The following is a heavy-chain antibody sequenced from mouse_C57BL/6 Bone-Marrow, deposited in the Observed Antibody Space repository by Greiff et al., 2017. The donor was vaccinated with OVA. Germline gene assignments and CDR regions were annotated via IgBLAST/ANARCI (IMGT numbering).Heavy chain of an antibody. V-gene: IGHV3-6*01. CDR2: ISYDGSN. J-gene: IGHJ4*01. D-gene: IGHD1-3*01. CDR3: AREPTNNYYAMDY. CDR1: GYSITSGYY. Sequence: DVQLQESGPGLVKPSQSLSLTCSVTGYSITSGYYWNWIRQFPGNKLEWMGYISYDGSNNYNPSLKKRNSITHDKYKNQVYLKLNSVTTEDTATEYCAREPTNNYYAMDYWGQGTSVTVSS.